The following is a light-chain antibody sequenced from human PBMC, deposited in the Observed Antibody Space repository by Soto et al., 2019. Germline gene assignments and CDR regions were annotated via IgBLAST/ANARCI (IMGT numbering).Light chain of an antibody. V-gene: IGKV1-39*01. Sequence: DIQMTQSPSSLSASVGDRVTITCRASQSISSYLNWYQQKPGKAPKLLIYAASSLQSGVPSRFSGSGSGTDFTLTISSLQPEDFATYYCQKSYSTLTFAGGTKVDIK. CDR3: QKSYSTLT. CDR2: AAS. J-gene: IGKJ4*01. CDR1: QSISSY.